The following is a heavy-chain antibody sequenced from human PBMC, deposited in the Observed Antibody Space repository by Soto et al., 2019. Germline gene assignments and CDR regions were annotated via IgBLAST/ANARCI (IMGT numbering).Heavy chain of an antibody. CDR2: ISSNGANT. Sequence: PGGPLRLSSAASDFTFDSPYSPASSWVGKCPGKGPEWGSTISSNGANTHYAESVPGRFTISKDASRNTVHLHMNSLRADDTATNFCVSWVSGNFDYWGQGTPVTVSS. CDR1: DFTFDSPYSPA. CDR3: VSWVSGNFDY. V-gene: IGHV3-23*01. D-gene: IGHD3-3*01. J-gene: IGHJ4*02.